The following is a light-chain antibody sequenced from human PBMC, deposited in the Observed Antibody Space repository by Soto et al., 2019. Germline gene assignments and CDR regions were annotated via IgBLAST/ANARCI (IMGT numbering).Light chain of an antibody. CDR1: SSDVGGYNY. CDR2: EVT. CDR3: SSYAASNNFYFV. Sequence: QSALTQPPSASGSPGQSVTISCTGTSSDVGGYNYVSWYQQYPGRAPKLMIYEVTKRPSGVPDPFSGSKSGNTASLTVSGLQAEDEADYYCSSYAASNNFYFVFGGGTKVTV. J-gene: IGLJ3*02. V-gene: IGLV2-8*01.